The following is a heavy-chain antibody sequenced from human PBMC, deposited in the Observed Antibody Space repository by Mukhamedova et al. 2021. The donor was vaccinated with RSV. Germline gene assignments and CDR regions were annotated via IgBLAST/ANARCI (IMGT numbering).Heavy chain of an antibody. J-gene: IGHJ4*02. CDR2: SGGT. D-gene: IGHD6-13*01. V-gene: IGHV1-2*02. CDR3: ANTMGSSSLDY. Sequence: SGGTNYAQKFQGRVTMTRDTSISTAYMELSRLRSDDTAVYYCANTMGSSSLDYWGQGTLVTVSS.